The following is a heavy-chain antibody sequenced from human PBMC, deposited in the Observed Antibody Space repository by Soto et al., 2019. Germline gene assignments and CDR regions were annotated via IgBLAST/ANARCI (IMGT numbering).Heavy chain of an antibody. Sequence: QAQLVQSGAEVKKPGASVKVSCKTSGSTFTDYDINWVRQATGQGLEWIGWMNPNSGETGYAQKFQGRVTMTRSASLSTAYLELSSLRSEDTAVYYCARVAVAARPRWYNWFDPWGQGTLVTVSS. J-gene: IGHJ5*02. CDR3: ARVAVAARPRWYNWFDP. CDR2: MNPNSGET. V-gene: IGHV1-8*01. CDR1: GSTFTDYD. D-gene: IGHD2-15*01.